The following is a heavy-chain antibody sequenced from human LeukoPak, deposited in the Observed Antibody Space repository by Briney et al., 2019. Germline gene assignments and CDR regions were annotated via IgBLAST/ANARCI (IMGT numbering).Heavy chain of an antibody. CDR3: ARVSGSYSGGMDV. Sequence: GASVKVSCKASGYTFTGYYMHWVRQAPGQGLEWMGWINPNSGGTNYAQKFQGRVTMTRDTSISTAYMKLSRLRSDDTAVYYCARVSGSYSGGMDVWGQGTTVTVSS. CDR2: INPNSGGT. V-gene: IGHV1-2*02. J-gene: IGHJ6*02. CDR1: GYTFTGYY. D-gene: IGHD1-26*01.